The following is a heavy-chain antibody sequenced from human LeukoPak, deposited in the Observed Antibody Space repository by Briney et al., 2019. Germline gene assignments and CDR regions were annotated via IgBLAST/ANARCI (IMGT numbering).Heavy chain of an antibody. CDR2: INHSGST. Sequence: SETLSLTCAVYGGSFSGYYWSWICQPPGKGLEWIGEINHSGSTNYNPSLKSRVTISVDTSKNQFSLKLSSVTAADTAVYYCARVLAAAGKGSWFDPWGQGTLVTVSS. CDR1: GGSFSGYY. V-gene: IGHV4-34*01. D-gene: IGHD6-13*01. CDR3: ARVLAAAGKGSWFDP. J-gene: IGHJ5*02.